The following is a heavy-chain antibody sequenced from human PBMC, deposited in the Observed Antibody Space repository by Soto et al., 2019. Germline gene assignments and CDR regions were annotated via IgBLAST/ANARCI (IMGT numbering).Heavy chain of an antibody. J-gene: IGHJ6*02. D-gene: IGHD4-4*01. Sequence: ESVKISFKGAGYSFTSYWISWVRQIPGKGLEWMGRIDPSDSYTNYSPSFQGHVTISADKSISTAYLQWSSLKASDTAMYYCATHHSKGGGMDVWGQGTTVTVSS. CDR3: ATHHSKGGGMDV. CDR1: GYSFTSYW. V-gene: IGHV5-10-1*01. CDR2: IDPSDSYT.